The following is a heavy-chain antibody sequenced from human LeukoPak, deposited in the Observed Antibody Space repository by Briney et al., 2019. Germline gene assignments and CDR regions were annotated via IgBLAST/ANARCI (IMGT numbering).Heavy chain of an antibody. D-gene: IGHD4-17*01. Sequence: ASVKVSCKAAGYVFTTYYMQWVRQAPGQGLEWMGVIHPRDGKTNYAQEFQAKVTITMDTFTRTVNMELSSVSSEDTDVYYCASGDHGDHEAFDIWGQGTMVTVS. CDR1: GYVFTTYY. CDR2: IHPRDGKT. J-gene: IGHJ3*02. V-gene: IGHV1-46*01. CDR3: ASGDHGDHEAFDI.